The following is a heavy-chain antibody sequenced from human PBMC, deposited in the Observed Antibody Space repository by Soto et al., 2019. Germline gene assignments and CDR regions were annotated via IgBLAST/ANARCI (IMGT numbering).Heavy chain of an antibody. CDR1: GYTFTSYG. Sequence: GASVKVSCKASGYTFTSYGISWVRQAPGQGLEWMGWISAYNGNTNYAQKLQGRVTMTTDTSTSTAYMELRSLRSDDTAVYYCARDPVYSSGWSRWHFDYWGQGTQVTVSS. CDR3: ARDPVYSSGWSRWHFDY. D-gene: IGHD6-19*01. J-gene: IGHJ4*02. V-gene: IGHV1-18*01. CDR2: ISAYNGNT.